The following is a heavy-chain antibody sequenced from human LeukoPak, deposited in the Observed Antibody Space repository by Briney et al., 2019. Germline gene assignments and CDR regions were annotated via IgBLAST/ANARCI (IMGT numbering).Heavy chain of an antibody. D-gene: IGHD6-13*01. J-gene: IGHJ5*02. CDR1: GYTFTSYA. CDR3: ARDPTAAGRFDP. Sequence: ASVKVSCKASGYTFTSYAMNWVRQAPGQGLEWMGWISAYNGNTNYAQKLQGRVTMTTDTSTSTAYMELRSLRSDDTAVYYCARDPTAAGRFDPWGQGTLVTVSS. CDR2: ISAYNGNT. V-gene: IGHV1-18*01.